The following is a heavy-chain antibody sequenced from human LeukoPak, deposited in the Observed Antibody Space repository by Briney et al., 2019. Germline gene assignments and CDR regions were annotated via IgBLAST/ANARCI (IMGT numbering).Heavy chain of an antibody. D-gene: IGHD1-26*01. Sequence: SGPALVKPTQTLTLTCTFSGFSLSTSRMCVSWIRQPPGMALEWLARIDWDDDKYYSTSLKTRLTISKDTSKNQVVLTMTNMDPVDTATYYCTRIREGTLDAFDIWGQGTMVTVSS. J-gene: IGHJ3*02. CDR1: GFSLSTSRMC. CDR3: TRIREGTLDAFDI. V-gene: IGHV2-70*11. CDR2: IDWDDDK.